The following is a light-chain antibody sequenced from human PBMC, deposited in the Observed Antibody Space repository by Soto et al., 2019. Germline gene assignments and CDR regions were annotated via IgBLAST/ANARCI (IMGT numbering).Light chain of an antibody. J-gene: IGKJ1*01. CDR1: QAVSSNY. V-gene: IGKV3-20*01. CDR3: QQCCHLPGT. Sequence: EIVLTQSAATLSSSPGARATLSCRASQAVSSNYLAWYQQKPGQAPRLLISGASGRATGVPDRFSGSGSGTDFTLTIDRLESEDFAVYVCQQCCHLPGTFGQGTKVDI. CDR2: GAS.